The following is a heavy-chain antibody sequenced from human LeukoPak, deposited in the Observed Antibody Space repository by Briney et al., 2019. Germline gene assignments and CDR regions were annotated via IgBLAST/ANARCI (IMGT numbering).Heavy chain of an antibody. V-gene: IGHV3-66*02. CDR2: SYSGGST. Sequence: GWSLRHSCAASRFTVSSNYMSWVRQAPGKGLEWVSVSYSGGSTYYADSAKGRFTISRDNSKNTLYLQMNSLRAEDTAVYYCARERDGSNNYYYYDMDVWGKGTTVTVSS. J-gene: IGHJ6*03. CDR1: RFTVSSNY. D-gene: IGHD5-24*01. CDR3: ARERDGSNNYYYYDMDV.